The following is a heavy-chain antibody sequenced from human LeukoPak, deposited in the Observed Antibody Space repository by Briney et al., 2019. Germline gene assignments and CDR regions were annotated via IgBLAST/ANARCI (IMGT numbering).Heavy chain of an antibody. CDR2: IYTSGGT. CDR3: ARAPSYNSARLDV. CDR1: GGSISSYY. Sequence: PSETLSLTSTVSGGSISSYYWTWVRQPAGKGLEWIGRIYTSGGTNYNPSLKSRVTMSVDTSENRFSLKLTSVTAADTAVYYCARAPSYNSARLDVWGQGTTVTVSS. D-gene: IGHD1-1*01. J-gene: IGHJ6*02. V-gene: IGHV4-4*07.